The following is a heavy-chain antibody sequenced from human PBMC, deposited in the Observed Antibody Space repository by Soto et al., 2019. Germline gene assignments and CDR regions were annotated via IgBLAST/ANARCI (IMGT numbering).Heavy chain of an antibody. CDR1: GFTFSDYG. D-gene: IGHD6-19*01. J-gene: IGHJ3*02. V-gene: IGHV3-7*01. CDR2: IKQDGNEK. Sequence: GGSKRVSCAVSGFTFSDYGMSWVRQDTGKGLEWVANIKQDGNEKYYVDSVKGRFTISRDNAKNSLYLQMNSLRAEDTAVYYCARGLGSSGWYSPWDAFDIWGQGIMVTVSS. CDR3: ARGLGSSGWYSPWDAFDI.